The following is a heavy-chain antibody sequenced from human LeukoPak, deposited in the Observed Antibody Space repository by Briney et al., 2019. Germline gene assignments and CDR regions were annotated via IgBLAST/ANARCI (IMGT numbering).Heavy chain of an antibody. CDR3: ATHSSGYDSGNDAFDI. D-gene: IGHD3-22*01. J-gene: IGHJ3*02. V-gene: IGHV4-30-4*08. CDR2: IYYSGST. Sequence: SQTLSLTCTVSGGSISSGDYYWSWIRQPPGKGLEWIGYIYYSGSTYYDPSLKSRVTISVDTSKNRFSLKLSSVTAADTAVYYCATHSSGYDSGNDAFDIWGQGTMVTVSS. CDR1: GGSISSGDYY.